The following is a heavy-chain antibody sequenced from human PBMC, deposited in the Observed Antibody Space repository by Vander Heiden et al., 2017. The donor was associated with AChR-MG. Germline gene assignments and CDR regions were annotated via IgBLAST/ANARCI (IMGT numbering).Heavy chain of an antibody. D-gene: IGHD3-9*01. J-gene: IGHJ4*02. V-gene: IGHV4-30-4*01. CDR3: AREGYYDILTGSHHFDY. CDR2: IYYSGST. Sequence: QVQLQESGPGLVKPSQTLSLTCTVSGGSISSGDYYWSWIRQPPGKGLEWIGYIYYSGSTYYNPSLKSRVTISVDTSKNQFSLKLSSVTAADTAVYYCAREGYYDILTGSHHFDYWGQGTLVTVSS. CDR1: GGSISSGDYY.